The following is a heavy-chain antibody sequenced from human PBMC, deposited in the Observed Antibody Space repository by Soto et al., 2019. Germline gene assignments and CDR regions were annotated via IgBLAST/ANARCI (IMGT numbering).Heavy chain of an antibody. V-gene: IGHV4-39*07. CDR1: GGYISSSSYF. Sequence: PSETQSLTCTVSGGYISSSSYFWGWIRQPPGKGLEWIGSMYYSGTTYYNHSLKSRVTISVDTSKNQFSLKLSSVTAADTALYYCARASGQESGGVRFGELFYYFYIMDVWGQGTTVTVSS. D-gene: IGHD3-10*01. J-gene: IGHJ6*02. CDR2: MYYSGTT. CDR3: ARASGQESGGVRFGELFYYFYIMDV.